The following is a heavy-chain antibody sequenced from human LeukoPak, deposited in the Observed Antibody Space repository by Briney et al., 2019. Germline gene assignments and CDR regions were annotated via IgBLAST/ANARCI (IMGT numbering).Heavy chain of an antibody. CDR3: AKGSRGSCSRTYCYPFDY. D-gene: IGHD2-2*01. J-gene: IGHJ4*02. V-gene: IGHV3-9*01. CDR1: GFTFDDYA. Sequence: GGSLRLSCAASGFTFDDYAMHWVRQAPGKGLEWVSGISWNSGSIGYADSVKGRFTISRDNSKNTLYLQMNRLRAEDTAVYYCAKGSRGSCSRTYCYPFDYWGQGTLVTVSS. CDR2: ISWNSGSI.